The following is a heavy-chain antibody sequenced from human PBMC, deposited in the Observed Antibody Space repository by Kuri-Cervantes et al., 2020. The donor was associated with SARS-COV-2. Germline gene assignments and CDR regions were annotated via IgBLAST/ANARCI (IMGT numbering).Heavy chain of an antibody. D-gene: IGHD6-25*01. CDR1: GGSISSSSYY. J-gene: IGHJ4*02. Sequence: SETLSLTCTVSGGSISSSSYYWGWIRQPPGKGLEWIGSIYTSGSTNYNPSLKSRVTISVDRSKNQFSLNLSSVTAADTAVYYCARRPYTSAFDYWGQGTLVTVSS. CDR2: IYTSGST. CDR3: ARRPYTSAFDY. V-gene: IGHV4-39*01.